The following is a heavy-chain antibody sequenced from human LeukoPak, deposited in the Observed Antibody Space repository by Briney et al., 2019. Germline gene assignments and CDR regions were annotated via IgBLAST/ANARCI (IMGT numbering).Heavy chain of an antibody. V-gene: IGHV3-23*01. J-gene: IGHJ6*02. CDR3: AKGGLGAYYNYGMDV. D-gene: IGHD3-16*01. CDR1: GFTFSSYA. CDR2: ISGSGGST. Sequence: GGSLRLSCAASGFTFSSYAMSWVRQAPGKGLEWVSAISGSGGSTYYADSVKGRFTISRDNSKSTLYLQMNSLRAEDTAVYYCAKGGLGAYYNYGMDVWGQGTTVTVSS.